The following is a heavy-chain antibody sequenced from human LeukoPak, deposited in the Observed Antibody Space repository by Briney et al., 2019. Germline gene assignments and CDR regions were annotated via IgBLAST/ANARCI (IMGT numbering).Heavy chain of an antibody. CDR1: GESFSGPY. CDR3: ARRGGGNYPFYFDS. J-gene: IGHJ4*02. D-gene: IGHD1-26*01. Sequence: SETLSLTCAIYGESFSGPYGTWIRQSPGKGLEWIGEINHLGTTNYNPSLKSRVTISMHSSKNQFSLMLNSVTAADTAVYYCARRGGGNYPFYFDSWGQGTLVTVSS. CDR2: INHLGTT. V-gene: IGHV4-34*01.